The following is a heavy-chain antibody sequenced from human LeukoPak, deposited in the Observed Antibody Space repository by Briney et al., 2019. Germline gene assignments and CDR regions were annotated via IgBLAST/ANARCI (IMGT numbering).Heavy chain of an antibody. D-gene: IGHD3-10*01. CDR2: IYPGDSDT. Sequence: GESLKISCKGSGYSFTSYWIGWVRQMPGKGLEWMGIIYPGDSDTRYSPSFQGQVTISADKSISTAYLQWSSLKASDTAMYYCARISYGSGSYRDYYYYGMDVWGQGTTVTVSS. CDR1: GYSFTSYW. CDR3: ARISYGSGSYRDYYYYGMDV. J-gene: IGHJ6*02. V-gene: IGHV5-51*01.